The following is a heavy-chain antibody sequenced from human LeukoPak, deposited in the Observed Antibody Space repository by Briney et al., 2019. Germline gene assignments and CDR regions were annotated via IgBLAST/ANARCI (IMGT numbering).Heavy chain of an antibody. CDR1: GGSINSGSYY. D-gene: IGHD5-18*01. CDR3: ARTTEGGYTYGYFYYYYMDV. J-gene: IGHJ6*03. V-gene: IGHV4-61*01. Sequence: SETLSLTCTVSGGSINSGSYYWSWIRQPPGKGLEWIGYIYYSGSTNYNPSLKSRVTISVDTSKNQFSLKLTSVTAADTAVYYCARTTEGGYTYGYFYYYYMDVWGKGTTVTISS. CDR2: IYYSGST.